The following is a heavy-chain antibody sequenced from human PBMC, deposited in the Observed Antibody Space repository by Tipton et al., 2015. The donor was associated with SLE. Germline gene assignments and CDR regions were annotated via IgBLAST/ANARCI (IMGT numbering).Heavy chain of an antibody. J-gene: IGHJ3*02. V-gene: IGHV4-38-2*02. CDR1: GYSISSDYY. CDR3: ARDGDAIVGTTGAFDI. CDR2: IYHSGNI. D-gene: IGHD1-14*01. Sequence: TLSLTCTVSGYSISSDYYWGWIRQPPGKGLTWIGNIYHSGNIYYSPSLRSRLTISIDASKNQFSMRLTSVTAADTAVYYCARDGDAIVGTTGAFDIWGQGTMVTVSS.